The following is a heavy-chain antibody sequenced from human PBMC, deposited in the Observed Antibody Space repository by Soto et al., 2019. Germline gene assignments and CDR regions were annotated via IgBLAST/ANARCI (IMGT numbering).Heavy chain of an antibody. CDR3: ARVLTFRSGSYGGMGY. CDR1: GYTFTGYY. V-gene: IGHV1-2*02. Sequence: QVQLVQCGAEVKKPGASVKVSCKASGYTFTGYYMHWVRQAPGQGLEWMGWINPNSGGTNYAQKFQGRVTMTRDTSISTAYMELSRLRSDDTAVYYCARVLTFRSGSYGGMGYWGQGTLVTVSS. D-gene: IGHD1-26*01. CDR2: INPNSGGT. J-gene: IGHJ4*02.